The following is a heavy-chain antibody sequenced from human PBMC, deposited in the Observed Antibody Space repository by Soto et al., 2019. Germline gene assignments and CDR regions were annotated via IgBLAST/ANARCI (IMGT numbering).Heavy chain of an antibody. D-gene: IGHD2-2*01. Sequence: QVQLVESGGGVVQPGRSLRLSCAASGFTFSSYGMHWVRQAPGKGREWVAVISYDGSNKYYADSVKGRFTITRDNSKNTLYLQMNSLRAEDTAVYYCAKDVLGGDCSSTSCYDYFDYWGQGTLVTVSS. J-gene: IGHJ4*02. CDR2: ISYDGSNK. V-gene: IGHV3-30*18. CDR3: AKDVLGGDCSSTSCYDYFDY. CDR1: GFTFSSYG.